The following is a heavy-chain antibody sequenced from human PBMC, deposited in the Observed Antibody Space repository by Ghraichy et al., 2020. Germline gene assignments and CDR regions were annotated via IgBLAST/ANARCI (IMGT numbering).Heavy chain of an antibody. CDR2: IRYDGSNK. Sequence: GGSLRLSCGASGFTFSNYGMHWVRQAPGKGLEWVSFIRYDGSNKYYADSVKGRFTISRDDSENTLYLQMNSLRAEDTAIYNCAKGYSGGDSLLIDYWGQGTLVTVSS. J-gene: IGHJ4*02. CDR3: AKGYSGGDSLLIDY. D-gene: IGHD4-23*01. V-gene: IGHV3-30*02. CDR1: GFTFSNYG.